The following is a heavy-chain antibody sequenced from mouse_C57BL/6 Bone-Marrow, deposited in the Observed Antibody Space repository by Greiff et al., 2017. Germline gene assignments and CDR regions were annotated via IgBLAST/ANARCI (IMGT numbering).Heavy chain of an antibody. CDR2: IHPNSGST. CDR1: GYTFTSYW. V-gene: IGHV1-64*01. Sequence: QVQLQQPGAELVKPGASVKLSCKASGYTFTSYWMHWVKQRPGQGLEWIGMIHPNSGSTNYNEKLKSKATLTVDKSSSTAYMQLSSLTSEDSAVYYCARHGSFFDYWGQGTTLTVSS. CDR3: ARHGSFFDY. J-gene: IGHJ2*01.